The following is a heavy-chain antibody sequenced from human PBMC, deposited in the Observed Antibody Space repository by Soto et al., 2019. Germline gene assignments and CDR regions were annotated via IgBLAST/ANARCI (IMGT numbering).Heavy chain of an antibody. CDR2: IYPGDSDT. CDR1: GDSFPTFW. Sequence: PGESLKISCKGSGDSFPTFWIGWVRQMPGKGLEWMGVIYPGDSDTRYSPSFQGQVTMSADRSISTAYLQWTSLKASDTAIYYCARSGRNAYYNMDVWGQGTTVTVS. J-gene: IGHJ6*02. V-gene: IGHV5-51*01. CDR3: ARSGRNAYYNMDV. D-gene: IGHD3-16*01.